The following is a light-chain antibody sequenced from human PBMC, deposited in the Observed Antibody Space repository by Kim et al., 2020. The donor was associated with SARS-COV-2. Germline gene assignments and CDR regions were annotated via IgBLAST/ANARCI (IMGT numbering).Light chain of an antibody. V-gene: IGKV1-39*01. CDR3: QQTYSNPPT. CDR2: AAS. J-gene: IGKJ4*01. Sequence: GDRVTITCRTSQNIRTYLNWYQQRPGKAPKLLIYAASSLQSEVPSRFSGDGSGTDFTLTIASLQPEDFATYYCQQTYSNPPTFGGGTKVDIK. CDR1: QNIRTY.